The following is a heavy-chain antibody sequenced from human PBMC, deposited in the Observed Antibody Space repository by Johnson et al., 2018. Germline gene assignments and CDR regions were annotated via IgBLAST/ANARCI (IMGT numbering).Heavy chain of an antibody. Sequence: QVQLVQSGGGVVQPGRSLRLSCAASGFSFSNYGMHWVRQAPGKGLEWVAVISYDVSNKYYADSVKGRFTISRDNSKNTLYLQMNSLRTQDTAVYYCAKQPHGGDAFDIWGQVTMVTVSS. CDR1: GFSFSNYG. D-gene: IGHD3-16*01. CDR3: AKQPHGGDAFDI. J-gene: IGHJ3*02. CDR2: ISYDVSNK. V-gene: IGHV3-30*18.